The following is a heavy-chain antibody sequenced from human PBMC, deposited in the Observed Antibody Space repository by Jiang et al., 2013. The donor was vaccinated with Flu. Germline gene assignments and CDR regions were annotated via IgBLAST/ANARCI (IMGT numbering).Heavy chain of an antibody. D-gene: IGHD3-22*01. Sequence: GAEVKKPGSSVKVSCKASGGTFSSYAISWVRQAPGQGLEWMGGIIPILGIANYAQKFQGRVTITADKSTSTAYMELSSLRSEDTAVYYCARDTGNQDSSGYYGDAFDIWGQGTMVTVSS. J-gene: IGHJ3*02. CDR3: ARDTGNQDSSGYYGDAFDI. V-gene: IGHV1-69*10. CDR1: GGTFSSYA. CDR2: IIPILGIA.